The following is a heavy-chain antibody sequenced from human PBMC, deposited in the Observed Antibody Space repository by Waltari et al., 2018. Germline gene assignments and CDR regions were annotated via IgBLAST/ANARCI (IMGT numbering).Heavy chain of an antibody. CDR3: ASHSEQLADFDY. J-gene: IGHJ4*02. D-gene: IGHD6-6*01. CDR1: GFTFSSYW. V-gene: IGHV3-7*01. CDR2: IKQDGSEK. Sequence: EVQLVESGGGLVQPGGSLRLSCAASGFTFSSYWMRWVRQAPGKGLEWVANIKQDGSEKYYVDSVKGRFTISRDNAKNSLYLQMNSLRAEDTAVYYCASHSEQLADFDYWGQGTLVTVSS.